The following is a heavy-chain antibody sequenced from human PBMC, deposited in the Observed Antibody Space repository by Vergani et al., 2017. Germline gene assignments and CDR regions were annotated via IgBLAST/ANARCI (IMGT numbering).Heavy chain of an antibody. CDR1: GFTFSSHA. CDR2: IKNTGDST. V-gene: IGHV3-23*01. CDR3: AKANPRNRGYDYLYYYHAMDV. Sequence: EVQLLQSEGAVVQPGGSLRLSCVASGFTFSSHAMSWVRQGHGQGLEWVSSIKNTGDSTHYADSVKGRFTISRDNSKNTLYLQMNSLRVEDTAVYYCAKANPRNRGYDYLYYYHAMDVWGQGTTVTVSS. D-gene: IGHD5-12*01. J-gene: IGHJ6*02.